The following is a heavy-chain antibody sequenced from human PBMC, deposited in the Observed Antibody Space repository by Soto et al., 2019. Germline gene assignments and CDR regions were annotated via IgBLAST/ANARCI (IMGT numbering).Heavy chain of an antibody. J-gene: IGHJ5*02. D-gene: IGHD5-12*01. Sequence: PGVSLRLSCAASGFTFSDAWMIWVRQAPGKGLEWVGRIKSKTDGGTTDYAAPVKGRFTISRDDSKNTLYLQMNSLKTEDTAVYYCTTDVIVATTTAPLDPWGQGTLVTVSS. CDR2: IKSKTDGGTT. CDR3: TTDVIVATTTAPLDP. CDR1: GFTFSDAW. V-gene: IGHV3-15*01.